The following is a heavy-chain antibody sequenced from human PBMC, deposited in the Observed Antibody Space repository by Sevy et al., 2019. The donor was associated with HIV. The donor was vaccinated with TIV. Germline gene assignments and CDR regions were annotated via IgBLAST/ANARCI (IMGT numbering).Heavy chain of an antibody. V-gene: IGHV3-21*01. CDR1: GFTFSSYS. J-gene: IGHJ4*02. Sequence: GGSLRLSCAASGFTFSSYSMNWVRQAPGKGLEWVSSISGLNNYIYYADSEKGRFTISRDNAKNSLYLQMNSLRAEDTAVYYCAREGDSWLPFDYWGQGTLVTVSS. D-gene: IGHD6-13*01. CDR2: ISGLNNYI. CDR3: AREGDSWLPFDY.